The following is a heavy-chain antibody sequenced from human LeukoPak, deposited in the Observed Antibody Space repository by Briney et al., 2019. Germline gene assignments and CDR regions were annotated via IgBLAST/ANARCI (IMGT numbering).Heavy chain of an antibody. J-gene: IGHJ4*02. D-gene: IGHD3-10*01. V-gene: IGHV3-9*01. Sequence: GRSLRLSCAASGSTFDDYAMHWVRQAPGKGLEWVSGISWNSGSIGYADSVKGRFTISRDNAKNSLYLQMNSLRAEDTALYYCAKSGSGSYWGYYFDYWGQGTLVTVSS. CDR2: ISWNSGSI. CDR3: AKSGSGSYWGYYFDY. CDR1: GSTFDDYA.